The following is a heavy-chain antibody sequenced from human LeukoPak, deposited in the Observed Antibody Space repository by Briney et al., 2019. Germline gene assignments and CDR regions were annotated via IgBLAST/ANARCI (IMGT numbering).Heavy chain of an antibody. V-gene: IGHV3-30*04. CDR1: GLTFSSYA. CDR2: ISCDGSNK. J-gene: IGHJ6*03. Sequence: GGSLRLSCAASGLTFSSYAMHWVRQAPGKGLEWVAVISCDGSNKYYADSVKGRFTISRDNSKNTLYLQMNSLRAEDTAVYYCAKVPSANYYYYYYMDVWGKGTTVTISS. CDR3: AKVPSANYYYYYYMDV.